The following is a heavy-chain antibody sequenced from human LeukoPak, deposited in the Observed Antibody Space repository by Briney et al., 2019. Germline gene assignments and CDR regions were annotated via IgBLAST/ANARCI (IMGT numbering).Heavy chain of an antibody. Sequence: PGGSLRLSCAASGFTFSSHGIHWVRQAPGKGLEWVAFIRYDGSSKYNADSVKGRFTISRDNSMNTVYLQMSSLRAEDTAVYYCAKDMGGLLAKHYLDYWGQGTLITVSS. J-gene: IGHJ4*02. CDR3: AKDMGGLLAKHYLDY. D-gene: IGHD1-26*01. CDR2: IRYDGSSK. CDR1: GFTFSSHG. V-gene: IGHV3-30*02.